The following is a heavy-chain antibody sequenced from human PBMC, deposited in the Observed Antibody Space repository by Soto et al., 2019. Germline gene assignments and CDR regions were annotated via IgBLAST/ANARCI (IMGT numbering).Heavy chain of an antibody. V-gene: IGHV1-46*01. CDR2: INPSGGST. D-gene: IGHD3-3*01. J-gene: IGHJ6*03. Sequence: ASVKVSCKASGYTFTSYYMHWVRQAPGQGLEWMGIINPSGGSTSYAQKFQGRVTMTRDTSTSTVYMELSSLRAEDTAVYYCAREGLSGYYDPSNYYMDVWGKGTTVTVSS. CDR1: GYTFTSYY. CDR3: AREGLSGYYDPSNYYMDV.